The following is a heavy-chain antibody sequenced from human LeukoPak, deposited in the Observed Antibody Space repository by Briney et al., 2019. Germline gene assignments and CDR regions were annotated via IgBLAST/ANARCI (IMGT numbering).Heavy chain of an antibody. D-gene: IGHD6-13*01. CDR1: GFTFSSYG. CDR3: AKGARIAAGGLDY. J-gene: IGHJ4*02. V-gene: IGHV3-33*06. Sequence: GGSLRLSCAASGFTFSSYGMHWVRQAPGKGLEWVAVIWYDGSNKYYADSVKGRFTISRDNSKNTLYLQMNSLRAEDTAVYYCAKGARIAAGGLDYWGQGTLVTVSS. CDR2: IWYDGSNK.